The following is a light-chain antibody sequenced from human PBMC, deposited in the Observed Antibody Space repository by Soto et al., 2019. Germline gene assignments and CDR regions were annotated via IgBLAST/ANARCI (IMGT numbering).Light chain of an antibody. V-gene: IGKV1-5*03. CDR1: QSISNW. J-gene: IGKJ1*01. CDR3: QQFSTYWT. Sequence: DIQMTQSPSTLSSSVGDRVTITCRASQSISNWLAWYQQKPGEAPNLLIYRASTLHSVVPSRFSGSGSGTYFTLTISSVQPDVFANYYCQQFSTYWTFGQGTKVEVK. CDR2: RAS.